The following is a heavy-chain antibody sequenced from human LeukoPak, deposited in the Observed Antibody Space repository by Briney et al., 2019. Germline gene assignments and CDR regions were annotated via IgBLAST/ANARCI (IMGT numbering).Heavy chain of an antibody. CDR1: GFTFSDSY. D-gene: IGHD4-17*01. Sequence: GGSLRLSCAASGFTFSDSYMTWIRQAPGKGLEWVSYISNSGSSIYYADSVKGRFTTSRDNTKSSLHLQMNSLRAEDTAVYYCARDQGGATVTALDYWGQGTLVTVSS. V-gene: IGHV3-11*04. J-gene: IGHJ4*02. CDR2: ISNSGSSI. CDR3: ARDQGGATVTALDY.